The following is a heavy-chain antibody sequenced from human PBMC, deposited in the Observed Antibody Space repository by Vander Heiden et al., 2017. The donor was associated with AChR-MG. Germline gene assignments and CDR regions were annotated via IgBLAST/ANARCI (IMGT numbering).Heavy chain of an antibody. V-gene: IGHV4-34*01. Sequence: QVQLQQWGAGLLKPSETLSLTCAVYGGSFSGYYWSWIRQPPGKGLEWIGEINHSGSTNYNPSLKSRVTISVDTSKNQFSLKLSSVTAADTAVYYCARPSYYGSGSYFNWFDPWGQGTLVTVSS. J-gene: IGHJ5*02. CDR2: INHSGST. CDR3: ARPSYYGSGSYFNWFDP. CDR1: GGSFSGYY. D-gene: IGHD3-10*01.